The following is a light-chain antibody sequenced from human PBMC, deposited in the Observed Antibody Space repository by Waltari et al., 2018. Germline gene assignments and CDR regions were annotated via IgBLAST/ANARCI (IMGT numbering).Light chain of an antibody. CDR1: SPRKFS. CDR3: HSRDSTSTRV. J-gene: IGLJ3*02. V-gene: IGLV3-19*01. Sequence: SSELNQDSAVSVALGQTVKITCQGDSPRKFSASWYQQRTGQAPILVLYGPDYRPSGIPGRFSGSTSGGTASLTITGAQAEDEAVYYCHSRDSTSTRVFGGGTRLTV. CDR2: GPD.